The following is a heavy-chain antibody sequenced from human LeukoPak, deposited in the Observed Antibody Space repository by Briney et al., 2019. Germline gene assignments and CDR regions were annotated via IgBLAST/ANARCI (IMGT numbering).Heavy chain of an antibody. CDR3: ARDGDIAVAGTGFDP. J-gene: IGHJ5*02. V-gene: IGHV4-30-2*01. Sequence: SETLSLTCAVSGGSISSGGYSWSWIWQPPGKGLEWIGYIYHSGSTYYNPSLKSRVTISVDRSKNQFSLKLSSVTAADTAVYYCARDGDIAVAGTGFDPWGQGTLVTVSS. CDR2: IYHSGST. CDR1: GGSISSGGYS. D-gene: IGHD6-19*01.